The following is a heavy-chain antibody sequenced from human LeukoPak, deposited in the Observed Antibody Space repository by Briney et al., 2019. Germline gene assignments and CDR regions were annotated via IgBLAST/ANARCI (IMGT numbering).Heavy chain of an antibody. Sequence: SETLSLTCTVSGGYISSSSYYWGWIRQPPGKGLEWIGSIYYSGTTYYNPSLKSRVTISVDTSKNQFSLKLSSVTAADTAVYYCARRGYYDSSGYPGWFDPWGQGTLVTVSS. CDR3: ARRGYYDSSGYPGWFDP. V-gene: IGHV4-39*01. CDR2: IYYSGTT. D-gene: IGHD3-22*01. J-gene: IGHJ5*02. CDR1: GGYISSSSYY.